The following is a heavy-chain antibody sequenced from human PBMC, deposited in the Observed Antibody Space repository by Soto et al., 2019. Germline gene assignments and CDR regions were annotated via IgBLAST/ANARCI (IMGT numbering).Heavy chain of an antibody. CDR2: INHSGST. V-gene: IGHV4-34*01. J-gene: IGHJ4*02. D-gene: IGHD3-10*01. Sequence: QVQLQQWGAGLLKPSETLSLTCAVYGGSLSGYYWSWIRQPPGKGLEWIGEINHSGSTNYNPSLKSRVTISVDTSKNQFSLKLSSVTAADTAVYYCARGPGYRGFGPLRYWGQGTLVTVSS. CDR3: ARGPGYRGFGPLRY. CDR1: GGSLSGYY.